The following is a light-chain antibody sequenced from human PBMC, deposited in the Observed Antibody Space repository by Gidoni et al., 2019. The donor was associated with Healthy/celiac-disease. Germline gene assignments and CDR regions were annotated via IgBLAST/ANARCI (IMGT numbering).Light chain of an antibody. V-gene: IGKV1-13*02. J-gene: IGKJ3*01. CDR1: QGISSA. Sequence: TITCRASQGISSALAWYQQKPGKAPKLLIYDASSLESGVPSRFSGSGSGTDFTLTISSLQPEDFATYYCQQFNSYPIFTFXPXTKVXIK. CDR2: DAS. CDR3: QQFNSYPIFT.